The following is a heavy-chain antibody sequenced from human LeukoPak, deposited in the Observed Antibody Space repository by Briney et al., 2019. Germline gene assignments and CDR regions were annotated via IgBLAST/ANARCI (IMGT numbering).Heavy chain of an antibody. V-gene: IGHV4-59*01. CDR1: GGSIAFYY. CDR3: ARSYDNSGYYYYGMDV. J-gene: IGHJ6*02. Sequence: SETLSLTCTVSGGSIAFYYWSWIRQPPGKGLEFIGYIYYSGSTAYNPSLKSRVTTSLDTSKNQFSLKLSSVTSADTAVYYCARSYDNSGYYYYGMDVWGQGTTVTVSS. D-gene: IGHD3-22*01. CDR2: IYYSGST.